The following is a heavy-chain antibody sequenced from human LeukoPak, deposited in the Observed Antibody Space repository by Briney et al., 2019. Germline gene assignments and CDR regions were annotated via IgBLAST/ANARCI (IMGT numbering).Heavy chain of an antibody. Sequence: GGSLRLSCAASGFTFDDYGMSWVRQAPGKGLEWVSGINWKGGSTGYADSVEGRFTISRDNAKNSLYLQMNSLRVEDTALYYCAKARWEPNFDYWGQGTLVTVSS. CDR1: GFTFDDYG. CDR3: AKARWEPNFDY. CDR2: INWKGGST. V-gene: IGHV3-20*04. D-gene: IGHD1-26*01. J-gene: IGHJ4*02.